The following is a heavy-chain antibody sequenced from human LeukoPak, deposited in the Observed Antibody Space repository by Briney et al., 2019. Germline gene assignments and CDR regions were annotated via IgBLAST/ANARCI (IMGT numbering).Heavy chain of an antibody. CDR1: GGSFSGYY. Sequence: SETLSLTCAVYGGSFSGYYWSWIRQPPGKGLEWIGSIYYSGSTYYNPSLKSRVTISVDTSKNQFSLRLSSVTAADTAVYYCARDYYDSSGVNWGQGTLVTVSS. CDR2: IYYSGST. V-gene: IGHV4-34*01. D-gene: IGHD3-22*01. CDR3: ARDYYDSSGVN. J-gene: IGHJ4*02.